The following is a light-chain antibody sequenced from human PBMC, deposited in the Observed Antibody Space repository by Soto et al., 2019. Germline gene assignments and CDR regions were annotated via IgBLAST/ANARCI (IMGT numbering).Light chain of an antibody. Sequence: DIQMTQSPSTLSASVGDRVTITCRASHSISNWLAWYQQKPGKAPKLLIYRASNLEGGVPSRFSGSGSGTEFTLTISSLQPDDFATYYCQQYDNYYRTFGQGTKVDI. V-gene: IGKV1-5*03. CDR1: HSISNW. J-gene: IGKJ1*01. CDR3: QQYDNYYRT. CDR2: RAS.